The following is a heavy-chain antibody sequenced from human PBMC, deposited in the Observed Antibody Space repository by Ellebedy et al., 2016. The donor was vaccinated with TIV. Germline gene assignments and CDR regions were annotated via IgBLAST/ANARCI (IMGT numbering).Heavy chain of an antibody. CDR3: ARDRDWAHDY. V-gene: IGHV3-48*01. J-gene: IGHJ4*02. Sequence: GESLKISXAASGFTFSSYSMNWFRQAPGKGLELVSYIRSSGSATYYADSVKGRFTISRDNAKNSLYLQMNNLRAEETAVYYCARDRDWAHDYWGQGTLVTVSS. D-gene: IGHD3/OR15-3a*01. CDR1: GFTFSSYS. CDR2: IRSSGSAT.